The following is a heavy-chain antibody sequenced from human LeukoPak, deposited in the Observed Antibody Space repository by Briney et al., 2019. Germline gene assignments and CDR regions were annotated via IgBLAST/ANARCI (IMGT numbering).Heavy chain of an antibody. J-gene: IGHJ4*02. Sequence: GGSLRLSCAASGFTVSSNYMSWVRQAPGKGLEWVSVIYSDGSTKYADSVKARFTISRDNSKNTVYLQMNSLRVEDTAVYYCARATLDNWGQGTLVTVSS. V-gene: IGHV3-53*01. CDR1: GFTVSSNY. CDR2: IYSDGST. CDR3: ARATLDN.